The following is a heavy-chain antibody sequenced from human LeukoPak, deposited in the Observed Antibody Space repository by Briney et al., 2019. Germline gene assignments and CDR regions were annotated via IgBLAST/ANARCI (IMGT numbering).Heavy chain of an antibody. CDR3: ARATGHSSGSVDN. CDR2: ISWNSGSI. CDR1: GFTFDDYA. Sequence: PGGSLRLSCVASGFTFDDYAMHWVRQGPGKGLEWVSGISWNSGSIGYADAVKGRFIVSRDNAKNSLYLQMNSLRAEDMASYYCARATGHSSGSVDNWGLGTLVTVSS. V-gene: IGHV3-9*03. D-gene: IGHD1-14*01. J-gene: IGHJ4*01.